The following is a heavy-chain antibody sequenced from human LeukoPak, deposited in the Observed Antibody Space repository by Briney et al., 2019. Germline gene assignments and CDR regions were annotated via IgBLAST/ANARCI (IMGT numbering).Heavy chain of an antibody. D-gene: IGHD3-10*01. V-gene: IGHV4-34*01. CDR2: INHSGST. CDR1: GGSFSGYY. Sequence: SETLSLTCAVYGGSFSGYYWSWIRQPPGKGLEWIGEINHSGSTNYNPSLKSRVTISVDTSKNQFSLKLSSVTAADTAVYYCARTPLRGATFFTSYPNWFDTWSQGTLVTVSS. CDR3: ARTPLRGATFFTSYPNWFDT. J-gene: IGHJ5*02.